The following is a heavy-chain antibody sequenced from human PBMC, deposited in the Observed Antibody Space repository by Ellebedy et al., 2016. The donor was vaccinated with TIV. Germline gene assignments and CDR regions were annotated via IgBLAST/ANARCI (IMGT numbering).Heavy chain of an antibody. J-gene: IGHJ5*01. CDR3: ARDTRFGGEDCFDS. D-gene: IGHD3-10*01. CDR1: GGSISSNY. V-gene: IGHV4-59*01. Sequence: SETLSLXXSISGGSISSNYWSWIRQPPGKGLEWIGYINYSGHTNYNPSLKSRVTISVDTSKNQFSLKLSSVTAADTAVYYCARDTRFGGEDCFDSWGQGTLVTVSS. CDR2: INYSGHT.